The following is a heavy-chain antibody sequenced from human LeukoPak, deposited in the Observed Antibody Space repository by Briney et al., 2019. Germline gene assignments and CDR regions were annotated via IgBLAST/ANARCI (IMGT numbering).Heavy chain of an antibody. D-gene: IGHD6-13*01. CDR2: SNAGNGNK. Sequence: ASVKVSCKASGYTFTSYAMHWVRQAPGQRLEGMGWSNAGNGNKNYSQEFQGRGTIIRDTSASTAYMELSSLRSDDTAVYYCARDFYDSSWYLHNWFDPWGQGTLVTVSS. CDR3: ARDFYDSSWYLHNWFDP. V-gene: IGHV1-3*02. J-gene: IGHJ5*02. CDR1: GYTFTSYA.